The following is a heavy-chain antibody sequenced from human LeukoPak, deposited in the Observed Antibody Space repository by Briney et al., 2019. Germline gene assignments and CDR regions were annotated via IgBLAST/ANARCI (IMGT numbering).Heavy chain of an antibody. J-gene: IGHJ3*02. CDR2: IYTSGST. CDR1: GGSISSYY. CDR3: ARESDIVGATDAFDI. D-gene: IGHD1-26*01. V-gene: IGHV4-4*07. Sequence: PSETLSLTCTVSGGSISSYYWSWIRQPAGKGLEWIGRIYTSGSTNYNPSLKSRVTMSVDTSKNQFSLKLSSVTAADTAVYYCARESDIVGATDAFDIWGQGTMVTVSS.